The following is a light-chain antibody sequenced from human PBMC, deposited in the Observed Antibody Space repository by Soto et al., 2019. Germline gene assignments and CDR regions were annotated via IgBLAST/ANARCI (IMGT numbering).Light chain of an antibody. CDR1: QTISPY. J-gene: IGKJ2*01. V-gene: IGKV1-39*01. CDR2: AAS. CDR3: QQSHGIPYT. Sequence: DIQMTQSLSSLSASVGDRVTITCRASQTISPYLDWYQQKPGKAPKLLIYAASSLHSGVPSRFRGRGYGTYFNLTVSSRQPEDFATYYCQQSHGIPYTFGQGTRLEIK.